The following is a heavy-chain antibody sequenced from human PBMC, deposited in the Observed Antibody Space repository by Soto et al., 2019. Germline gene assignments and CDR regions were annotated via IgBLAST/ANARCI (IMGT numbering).Heavy chain of an antibody. CDR3: ARGGGGYSYGH. Sequence: QVQLQQWGAGLLKPSETLSLTCAVYGGSFSGYYWSWIRQPPGKGLEWIGEINHSGSTNYNPSLKSRVTISVDTSKNQFPLKLSSGTAADTAVYYCARGGGGYSYGHWGQGTLVTVSS. CDR1: GGSFSGYY. CDR2: INHSGST. V-gene: IGHV4-34*01. J-gene: IGHJ4*02. D-gene: IGHD5-18*01.